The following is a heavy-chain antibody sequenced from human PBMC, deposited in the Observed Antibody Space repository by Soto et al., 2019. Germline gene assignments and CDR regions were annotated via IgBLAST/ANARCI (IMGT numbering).Heavy chain of an antibody. CDR3: AGADYGSGSYYKRPRPYYYGMDV. J-gene: IGHJ6*02. Sequence: QVQLVQSGAEVKKPGSSVKVSCKASGGTFSSYAISWVRQAPGQGLEWMGGIIPIFGTANYAQKFQGRVTITADESTSTAYMELSSLRSEDTAVYYCAGADYGSGSYYKRPRPYYYGMDVWGQGTTVTVSS. V-gene: IGHV1-69*01. CDR2: IIPIFGTA. D-gene: IGHD3-10*01. CDR1: GGTFSSYA.